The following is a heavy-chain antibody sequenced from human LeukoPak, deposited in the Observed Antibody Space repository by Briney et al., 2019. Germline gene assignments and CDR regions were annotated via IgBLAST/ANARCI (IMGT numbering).Heavy chain of an antibody. V-gene: IGHV3-48*03. D-gene: IGHD3-10*01. CDR3: AKDQFGEPDY. CDR1: GFIFSSSE. Sequence: PGGSLRLSCAASGFIFSSSEMNWVRQAPGKGLEWVSYISLSGTTIFYADSVKGRFTISRDNSKSTLYLQMNSLRAEDTAVYYCAKDQFGEPDYWGQGTLVTVSS. CDR2: ISLSGTTI. J-gene: IGHJ4*02.